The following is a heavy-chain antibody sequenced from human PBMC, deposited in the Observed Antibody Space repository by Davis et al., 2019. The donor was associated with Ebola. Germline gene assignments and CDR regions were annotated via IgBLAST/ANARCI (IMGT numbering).Heavy chain of an antibody. J-gene: IGHJ6*02. CDR1: GFTFSSYS. V-gene: IGHV3-21*01. Sequence: GESLKISCAASGFTFSSYSMNWVRQAPGKGLEWVSSISSSSSYIYYADSVKGRFTISRDNAKNSLYLQMNSLRAEDTAVYYCASRGYSYGSYYYYYGMDVWGQGTTVTVSS. CDR3: ASRGYSYGSYYYYYGMDV. CDR2: ISSSSSYI. D-gene: IGHD5-18*01.